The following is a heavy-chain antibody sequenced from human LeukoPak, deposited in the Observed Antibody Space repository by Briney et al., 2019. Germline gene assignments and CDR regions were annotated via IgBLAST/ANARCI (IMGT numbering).Heavy chain of an antibody. CDR2: ISTSSSYI. CDR1: GFTFSSYS. D-gene: IGHD2-15*01. J-gene: IGHJ4*02. V-gene: IGHV3-21*01. CDR3: ARRGIAATHYYFDY. Sequence: GGSLRLSCAASGFTFSSYSMNWVRQAPGEGLEWVSSISTSSSYIYYADSVKGRFTISRDNAKSSLYLQMNSLRAEDTAVYYCARRGIAATHYYFDYWGQGTLVTVSS.